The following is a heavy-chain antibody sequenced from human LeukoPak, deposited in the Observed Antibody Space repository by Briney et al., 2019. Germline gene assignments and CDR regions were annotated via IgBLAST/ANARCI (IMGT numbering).Heavy chain of an antibody. Sequence: PGGSLRLSCAASGFTFSSHWMHWVRQAPGKGLEWVGRITSHIDGGAIDYAAPVKGRFTISRDNSRNTLYLQMNSLQTEDTAVYFCAAYPRGYCSDFRCYAWFDPWGQGTLVTVSS. J-gene: IGHJ5*02. D-gene: IGHD2-2*01. V-gene: IGHV3-15*01. CDR1: GFTFSSHW. CDR2: ITSHIDGGAI. CDR3: AAYPRGYCSDFRCYAWFDP.